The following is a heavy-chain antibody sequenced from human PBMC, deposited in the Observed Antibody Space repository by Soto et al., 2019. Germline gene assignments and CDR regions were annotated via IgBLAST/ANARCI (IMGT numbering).Heavy chain of an antibody. J-gene: IGHJ4*02. CDR2: ISYDGSNK. Sequence: QVQLVESGGGVVQAGRSLRLSCAASGFTFSSYGMHWVRQAPGKGLEWVAVISYDGSNKYYADSVKGRFTISRDNSKNTLYLQMNSLRAEDTAVYYCAKDYSTRWPSYYFDYWGQGTLVTVSS. CDR3: AKDYSTRWPSYYFDY. V-gene: IGHV3-30*18. CDR1: GFTFSSYG. D-gene: IGHD1-26*01.